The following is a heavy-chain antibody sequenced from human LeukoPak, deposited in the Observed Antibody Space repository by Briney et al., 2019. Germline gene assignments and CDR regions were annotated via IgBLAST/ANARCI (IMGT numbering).Heavy chain of an antibody. CDR2: IYTSGST. D-gene: IGHD5-18*01. CDR3: ARASVDTAMGGDYYYYYMDV. V-gene: IGHV4-61*02. Sequence: SETLSLTCTVSGGSISVGSYCWSCIRPPAGKGLEWIGRIYTSGSTNYTPSLKSRVTITVDTSKNQVSLKLSSATGADTGVLSSARASVDTAMGGDYYYYYMDVWGKGTTVTVSS. CDR1: GGSISVGSYC. J-gene: IGHJ6*03.